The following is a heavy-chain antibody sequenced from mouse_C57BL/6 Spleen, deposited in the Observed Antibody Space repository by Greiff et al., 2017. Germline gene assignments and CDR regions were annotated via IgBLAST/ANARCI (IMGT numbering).Heavy chain of an antibody. D-gene: IGHD2-2*01. J-gene: IGHJ3*01. Sequence: QVQLQQSGAELVKPGASVKISCKASGYAFSSYWMNWVKQRPGKGLEWIGQIYPGDGDTNYNGKFKGKATLTADKSSSTAYMQLSSLTSEDSVVYFCARESGYPAWFAYWGQGTLVTVSA. CDR3: ARESGYPAWFAY. CDR2: IYPGDGDT. CDR1: GYAFSSYW. V-gene: IGHV1-80*01.